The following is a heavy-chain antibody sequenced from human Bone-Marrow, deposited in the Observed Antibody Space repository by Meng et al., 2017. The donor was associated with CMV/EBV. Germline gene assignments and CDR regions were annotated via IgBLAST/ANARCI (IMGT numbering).Heavy chain of an antibody. Sequence: GESLKISCTASGFTFGDYAMSWVRQAPGKGLEWVGFIRSKAYGGTTEYAASVKGRFTISRDDSKSIAYLQMNSLKTEDTAVYYCTPTYYYDMGIWGPGTMVTVSS. V-gene: IGHV3-49*04. D-gene: IGHD3-22*01. J-gene: IGHJ3*02. CDR2: IRSKAYGGTT. CDR3: TPTYYYDMGI. CDR1: GFTFGDYA.